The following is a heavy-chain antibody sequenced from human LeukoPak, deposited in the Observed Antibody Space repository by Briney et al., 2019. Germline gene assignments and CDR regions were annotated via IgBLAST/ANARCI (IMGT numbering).Heavy chain of an antibody. CDR1: GGSFSGYY. V-gene: IGHV4-34*01. J-gene: IGHJ4*02. CDR2: INHSGST. Sequence: SETLSLTCAVYGGSFSGYYWSWIRQPPGKGLEWIGEINHSGSTNYNPSLKSRVTISVDTSKNQFSLKLSSVTAADTAVYYCARGRLPSTYYYDSSGYYSDYWGQGTLVTVYS. D-gene: IGHD3-22*01. CDR3: ARGRLPSTYYYDSSGYYSDY.